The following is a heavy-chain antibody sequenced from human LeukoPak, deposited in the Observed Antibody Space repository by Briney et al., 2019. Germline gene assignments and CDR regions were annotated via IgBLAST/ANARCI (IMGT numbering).Heavy chain of an antibody. CDR2: IRYDGSNK. Sequence: GGSLRLSCAASGLTFSSYGMHWVRQAPGKGLEWVAFIRYDGSNKYYADSVKGRFTISRDNSKNTLYLQMNSLRAEDTAVYYCAKGYSAAWNWFDPWGQGTLVTVSS. CDR1: GLTFSSYG. J-gene: IGHJ5*02. CDR3: AKGYSAAWNWFDP. D-gene: IGHD5-18*01. V-gene: IGHV3-30*02.